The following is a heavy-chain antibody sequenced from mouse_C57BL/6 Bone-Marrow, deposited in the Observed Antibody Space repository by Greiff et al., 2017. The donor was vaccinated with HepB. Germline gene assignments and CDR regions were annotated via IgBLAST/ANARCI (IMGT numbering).Heavy chain of an antibody. J-gene: IGHJ2*01. CDR2: INPNYGTT. V-gene: IGHV1-39*01. Sequence: EVQLQQSGPELVKPGASVKISCKASGYSFTDYNMNWVKQSNGKSLEWIGVINPNYGTTSYNQKFKSKATLTVDQSSSTAYMQLNSLTSEDSAVYYYAREELLRRYYFDYWGQGTTLTVSS. D-gene: IGHD1-1*01. CDR3: AREELLRRYYFDY. CDR1: GYSFTDYN.